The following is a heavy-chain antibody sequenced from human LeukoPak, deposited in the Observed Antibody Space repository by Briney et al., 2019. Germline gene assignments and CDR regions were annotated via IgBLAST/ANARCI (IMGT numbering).Heavy chain of an antibody. Sequence: GGSLRLSCAASGFTFSSYAKSWVRQAPGKGLEWVSAISGSGGSTYYADSVKGRFTISRDNSKNTLYLQMNSLRAEDTAVYYCAKLLAAAGYFDYWGQGTLVTVSS. CDR2: ISGSGGST. V-gene: IGHV3-23*01. D-gene: IGHD6-13*01. CDR1: GFTFSSYA. J-gene: IGHJ4*02. CDR3: AKLLAAAGYFDY.